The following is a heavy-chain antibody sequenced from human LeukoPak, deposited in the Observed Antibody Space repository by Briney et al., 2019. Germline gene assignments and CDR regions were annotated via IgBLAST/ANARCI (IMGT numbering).Heavy chain of an antibody. D-gene: IGHD2-15*01. CDR1: GGTFSSCA. Sequence: ASVEVSCKASGGTFSSCAISWVRQAPGQGLEWMGGIIPIFGTANYAQKFQGRVTITADKSTSTAYMELSSLRSEDTAVYYCARTGVAAGYYYYMDVWGKGATVTVSS. CDR3: ARTGVAAGYYYYMDV. V-gene: IGHV1-69*06. J-gene: IGHJ6*03. CDR2: IIPIFGTA.